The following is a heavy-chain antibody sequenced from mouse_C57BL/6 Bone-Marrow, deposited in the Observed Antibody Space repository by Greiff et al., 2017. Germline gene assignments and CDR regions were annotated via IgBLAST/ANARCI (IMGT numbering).Heavy chain of an antibody. J-gene: IGHJ1*03. CDR2: ISSGGDYI. D-gene: IGHD1-1*01. V-gene: IGHV5-9-1*02. CDR1: GFTFSSYA. Sequence: EVKVEESGEGLVKPGGSLKLSCAASGFTFSSYAMSWVRQTPEKRLEWVAYISSGGDYIYYADTVKGRFTISRDNARNTLYLQMSSLKSEDTAMYYCTRESTTVDWYFDVWGTGTTVTVSS. CDR3: TRESTTVDWYFDV.